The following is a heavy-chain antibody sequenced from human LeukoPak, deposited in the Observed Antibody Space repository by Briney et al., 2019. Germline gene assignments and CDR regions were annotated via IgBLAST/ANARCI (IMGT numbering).Heavy chain of an antibody. CDR1: GFTFDDYA. CDR2: ISWNSGSI. CDR3: AKDHSSGWSSPDY. Sequence: PGRSLRLSCAASGFTFDDYAMHWARQAPGKGLEWVSGISWNSGSIGYADSVKGRFTISRDNAKNSLYLQMNSLRAEDTALYYCAKDHSSGWSSPDYWGQGTLVTVSS. J-gene: IGHJ4*02. V-gene: IGHV3-9*01. D-gene: IGHD6-19*01.